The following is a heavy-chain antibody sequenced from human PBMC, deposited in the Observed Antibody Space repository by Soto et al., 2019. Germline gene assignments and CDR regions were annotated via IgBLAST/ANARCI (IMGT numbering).Heavy chain of an antibody. D-gene: IGHD2-15*01. CDR2: ISGSGGST. J-gene: IGHJ4*02. Sequence: GGSLRLSCAASGFTFSSYAMSWVRQAPGKGLEWVSAISGSGGSTYYADSVKGRFTISRDNSKNTLYLQMNSLRAEDTAVYYCAKAHPANIVVVVAATRLLDYWGQGTLVTVSS. CDR1: GFTFSSYA. CDR3: AKAHPANIVVVVAATRLLDY. V-gene: IGHV3-23*01.